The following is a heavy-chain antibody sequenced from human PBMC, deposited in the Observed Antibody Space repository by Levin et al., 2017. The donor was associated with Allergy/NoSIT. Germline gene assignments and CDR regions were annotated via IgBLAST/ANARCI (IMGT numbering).Heavy chain of an antibody. CDR3: ARGPGGRFDY. J-gene: IGHJ4*02. CDR2: TYYRSKWYN. V-gene: IGHV6-1*01. CDR1: WDSVSNTTTA. D-gene: IGHD3-16*01. Sequence: SQTLSLPCAISWDSVSNTTTAWNWIRQSPSRGLEWLGRTYYRSKWYNDYAVSVKSRITINPDTSKNQFSLQLNSVTPEDTAVYYCARGPGGRFDYWGQGTLVTVSS.